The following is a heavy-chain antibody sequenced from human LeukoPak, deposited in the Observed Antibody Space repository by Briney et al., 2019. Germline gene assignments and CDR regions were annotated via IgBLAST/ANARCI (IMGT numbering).Heavy chain of an antibody. CDR1: GFTFSSYW. V-gene: IGHV3-74*01. Sequence: GGSLRLSCAASGFTFSSYWMPWVRQAPGKGLVWVSRINSDGSSTSYADSVKGRFTISRDNAKNTLYLQMNSLRAEDTAVYYCARDQYCSSTNCYYNWFAPWGQGTLVTVSS. D-gene: IGHD2-2*01. CDR2: INSDGSST. J-gene: IGHJ5*02. CDR3: ARDQYCSSTNCYYNWFAP.